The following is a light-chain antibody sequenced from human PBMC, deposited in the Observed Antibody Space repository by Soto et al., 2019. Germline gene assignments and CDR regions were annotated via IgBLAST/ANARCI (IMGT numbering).Light chain of an antibody. V-gene: IGLV2-14*01. CDR3: TSYTTSSTRV. J-gene: IGLJ1*01. CDR1: SSDIGAYNY. Sequence: QSALTQPASVSGSPGQSITISCTGTSSDIGAYNYVSWYQQHPGKAPKLMIYEVINRPSGVSDRFSGSKSGNTASLIISGLQAEDEADYYCTSYTTSSTRVFGTGTKLTVL. CDR2: EVI.